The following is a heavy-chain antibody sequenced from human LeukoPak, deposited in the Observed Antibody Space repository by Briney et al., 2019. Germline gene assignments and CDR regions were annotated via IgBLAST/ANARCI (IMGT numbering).Heavy chain of an antibody. CDR1: GFTFSSYA. D-gene: IGHD3-10*01. CDR2: ISGSGGST. CDR3: AKDLGLMVRGEFDY. V-gene: IGHV3-23*01. Sequence: GGSLRLSCAASGFTFSSYAMSWVRQAPGKGLEWVSAISGSGGSTYYADSVKGRFTISRDNSKNTLYLQMNSLRAKDTAVYYCAKDLGLMVRGEFDYWGQGTLVTVSS. J-gene: IGHJ4*02.